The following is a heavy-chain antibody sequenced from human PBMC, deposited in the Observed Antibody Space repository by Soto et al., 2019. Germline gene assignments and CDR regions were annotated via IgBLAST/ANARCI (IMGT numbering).Heavy chain of an antibody. D-gene: IGHD3-22*01. CDR1: GDSFTSYG. CDR3: ARAPGPNIMIVVVLPFDH. J-gene: IGHJ4*02. V-gene: IGHV1-18*01. Sequence: ASVKVSCEACGDSFTSYGISWVRQAPGQGLEWMGWINAGNGNTKYAQKFQGRVTITRDTSASTAYMELSSLRSEDTAVYYCARAPGPNIMIVVVLPFDHWGQGSLVTVSS. CDR2: INAGNGNT.